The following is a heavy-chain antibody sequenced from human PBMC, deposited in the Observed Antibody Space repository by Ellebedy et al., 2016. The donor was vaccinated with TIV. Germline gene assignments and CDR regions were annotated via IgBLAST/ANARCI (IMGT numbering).Heavy chain of an antibody. V-gene: IGHV4-34*01. D-gene: IGHD4-17*01. Sequence: SQTLSLTCXVYGGSFSGYYWSWIRQPPGKGLEWIGEINHSGNSNYNPSLKSRVTISVDTSKNQFSLKLSSVTAADTAVYYCARGNDYGDYGRPGDWGQGTLVTVSS. CDR3: ARGNDYGDYGRPGD. CDR1: GGSFSGYY. CDR2: INHSGNS. J-gene: IGHJ4*02.